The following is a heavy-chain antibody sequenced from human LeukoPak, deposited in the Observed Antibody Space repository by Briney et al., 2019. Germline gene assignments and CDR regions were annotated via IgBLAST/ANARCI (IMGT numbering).Heavy chain of an antibody. J-gene: IGHJ4*02. V-gene: IGHV3-23*01. CDR1: GFTFSKSA. CDR3: ARREAEESGPIGY. CDR2: ISGRGDYT. D-gene: IGHD3-3*01. Sequence: PGGSLRLSCAASGFTFSKSAMTWVRQAPGTGLGYVSAISGRGDYTYYADSVQGRFTISRDNSKNMLYLQMRSLRAEDTAMYYCARREAEESGPIGYWGQGTLVTVSS.